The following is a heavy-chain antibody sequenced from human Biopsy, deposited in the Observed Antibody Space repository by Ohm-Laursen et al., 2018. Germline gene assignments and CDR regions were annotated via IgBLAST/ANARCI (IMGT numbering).Heavy chain of an antibody. CDR2: IRPLNGDT. V-gene: IGHV1-18*01. J-gene: IGHJ4*02. CDR3: SRGEVTFGELIVSLDS. CDR1: GYNFISYS. D-gene: IGHD3-16*02. Sequence: ASVKVSCKPSGYNFISYSINWVRQAPGQGLEWMGWIRPLNGDTKYGQKFQDRVTMTTDTSTSTVYMELTSLRSDDTAVYYCSRGEVTFGELIVSLDSWGQGTLVTVSS.